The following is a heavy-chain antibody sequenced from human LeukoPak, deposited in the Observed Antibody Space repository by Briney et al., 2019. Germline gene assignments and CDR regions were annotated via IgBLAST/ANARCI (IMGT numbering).Heavy chain of an antibody. V-gene: IGHV3-48*01. CDR1: GFTFSTYS. Sequence: PGGSLRLSCAASGFTFSTYSMNWVRQAPGKGLEWVSYISSSSSGTYYADSVKGRFTISRDNAKNSLYLQMNSLRAEDTAVYYCARALVVVYNWFDTWGQGTLVTVSS. J-gene: IGHJ5*02. CDR3: ARALVVVYNWFDT. D-gene: IGHD2-15*01. CDR2: ISSSSSGT.